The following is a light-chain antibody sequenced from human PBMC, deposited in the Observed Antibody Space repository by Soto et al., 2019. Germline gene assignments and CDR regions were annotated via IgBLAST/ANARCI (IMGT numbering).Light chain of an antibody. V-gene: IGKV3-15*01. CDR2: GAS. Sequence: EIVMTQSPATLSVSPGERATLSCRASQSVSKSLAWYQQKPGQAPRLLIFGASTRATGIPARFSGSGSETEVTLTISSLQSEDFAVYYCQQYNNWPPITFGQGTRLEIK. CDR3: QQYNNWPPIT. J-gene: IGKJ5*01. CDR1: QSVSKS.